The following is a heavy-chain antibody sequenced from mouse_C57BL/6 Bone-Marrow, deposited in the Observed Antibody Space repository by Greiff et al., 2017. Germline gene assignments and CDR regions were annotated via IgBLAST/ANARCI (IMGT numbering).Heavy chain of an antibody. CDR1: GYTFTDYY. V-gene: IGHV1-26*01. CDR2: INPNNGGT. Sequence: EVQLQQSGPELVKPGASVKISCKASGYTFTDYYMNWVKQSHGKSLEWIGDINPNNGGTSYNQKFKGKATLTVDKSSSTAYMELRSLTSEDSAVYYCARGDYSNPWFAYWGQGTLVTVSA. CDR3: ARGDYSNPWFAY. J-gene: IGHJ3*01. D-gene: IGHD2-5*01.